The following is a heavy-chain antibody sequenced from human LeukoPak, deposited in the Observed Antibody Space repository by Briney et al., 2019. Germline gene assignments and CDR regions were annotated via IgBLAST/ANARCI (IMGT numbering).Heavy chain of an antibody. CDR1: AFIFTNAW. Sequence: GGSLRLSRAASAFIFTNAWMSWVRQASGKGLEWVGRIQSKTDGGTTDYAAPVKGRFTISRDDSKHTLYLQVNSLKTEDTAVYCYVTGNGDYIRFDHWGQGAIVTVSS. D-gene: IGHD4-17*01. CDR3: VTGNGDYIRFDH. J-gene: IGHJ4*02. CDR2: IQSKTDGGTT. V-gene: IGHV3-15*01.